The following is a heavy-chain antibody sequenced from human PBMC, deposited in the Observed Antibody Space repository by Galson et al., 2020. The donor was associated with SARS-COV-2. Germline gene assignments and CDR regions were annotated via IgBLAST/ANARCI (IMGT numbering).Heavy chain of an antibody. J-gene: IGHJ4*02. CDR1: GGSISSSSYY. CDR2: IYYTGST. D-gene: IGHD3-10*01. V-gene: IGHV4-39*01. CDR3: ARRGDDSGSESYFY. Sequence: ASETLSLTCSVSGGSISSSSYYWGWIRQSPGKGLEWIGSIYYTGSTYYNPSLKSRVSISVDTSKNQFFLKLNSVTAADTAVYYCARRGDDSGSESYFYWGQGTLVTVSS.